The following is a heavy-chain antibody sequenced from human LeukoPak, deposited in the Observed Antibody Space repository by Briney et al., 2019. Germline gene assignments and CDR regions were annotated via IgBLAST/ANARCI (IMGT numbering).Heavy chain of an antibody. CDR3: AREWRGYYDSSGYLDY. D-gene: IGHD3-22*01. Sequence: GGSLRLSCVGSGYIFSSYWMNWVRQAPGKGLEWVAVISYDGSNKYYADSVKGRFTISRDNSKNTLYLQMNSLRAEDTAVYYCAREWRGYYDSSGYLDYWGQGTLVTVSS. J-gene: IGHJ4*02. CDR2: ISYDGSNK. V-gene: IGHV3-30*03. CDR1: GYIFSSYW.